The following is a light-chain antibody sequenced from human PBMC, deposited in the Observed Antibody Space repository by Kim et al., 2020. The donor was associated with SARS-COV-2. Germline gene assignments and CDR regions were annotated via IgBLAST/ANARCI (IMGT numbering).Light chain of an antibody. V-gene: IGLV2-11*01. CDR3: CSYAGSYTLV. J-gene: IGLJ2*01. CDR2: DVS. Sequence: GQSFTISCTGTSSDVGGYNYVSWYQQHPGKAPKLMIDDVSKRPSGVPDRFSGSKSGNTASLTISGLQAEDEADYYCCSYAGSYTLVFGGGTQLTVL. CDR1: SSDVGGYNY.